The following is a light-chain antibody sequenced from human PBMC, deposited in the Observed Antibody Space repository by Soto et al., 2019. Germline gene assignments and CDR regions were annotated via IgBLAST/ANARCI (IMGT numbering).Light chain of an antibody. Sequence: EIVLTQSTGTLSLSPGERATLSCRSSQSVDSTYLAWYQQKPDQSPRLLIYATSTRAAGIPDRFSGSGSGTDFTLTISRLEPDDVAVYYCQQYDTSPPMYTFGQGTKVDI. V-gene: IGKV3-20*01. J-gene: IGKJ2*01. CDR3: QQYDTSPPMYT. CDR1: QSVDSTY. CDR2: ATS.